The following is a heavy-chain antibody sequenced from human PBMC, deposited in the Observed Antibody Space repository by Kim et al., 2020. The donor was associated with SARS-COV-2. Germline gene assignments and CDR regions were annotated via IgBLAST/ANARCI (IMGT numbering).Heavy chain of an antibody. CDR1: GGAISSGGYY. Sequence: SETLSLTCTVSGGAISSGGYYWSWIRQHPGKGLEWIGYIYYSGSTYYNPFLKRRVTISVDTSKNQFSLKLSSVTAADTAVYYCARDPRKNPVPLGYYYYYGMDVWGQGTTVTVSS. J-gene: IGHJ6*02. CDR3: ARDPRKNPVPLGYYYYYGMDV. CDR2: IYYSGST. V-gene: IGHV4-31*03.